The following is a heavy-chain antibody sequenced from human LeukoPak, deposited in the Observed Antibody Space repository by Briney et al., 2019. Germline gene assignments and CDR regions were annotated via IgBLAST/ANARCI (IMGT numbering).Heavy chain of an antibody. J-gene: IGHJ4*02. CDR3: ARANPQQWLVRPDY. D-gene: IGHD6-19*01. Sequence: GGSLRLSCAASGFTFSSYWMHWVRQAPGKGLVWVSRINSDGSSTSYADSVKGRFTISRDNAKNTLYLQMNSLRAEDTAAYYCARANPQQWLVRPDYWGQGTLVTVSS. CDR1: GFTFSSYW. CDR2: INSDGSST. V-gene: IGHV3-74*01.